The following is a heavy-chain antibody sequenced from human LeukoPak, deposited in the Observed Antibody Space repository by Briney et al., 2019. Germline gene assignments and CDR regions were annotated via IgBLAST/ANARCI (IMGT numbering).Heavy chain of an antibody. J-gene: IGHJ5*02. Sequence: ASVKVSCKASGYTFTSYGISWVRQAPGQGLEWMGWISAYNGNTNYAQKLQGRVTMTTYTSTSTAYMELRSLRSDDTAVYYCARERYCSSTRCSVFDPWGQGTLVTVSS. D-gene: IGHD2-2*01. CDR2: ISAYNGNT. CDR1: GYTFTSYG. CDR3: ARERYCSSTRCSVFDP. V-gene: IGHV1-18*01.